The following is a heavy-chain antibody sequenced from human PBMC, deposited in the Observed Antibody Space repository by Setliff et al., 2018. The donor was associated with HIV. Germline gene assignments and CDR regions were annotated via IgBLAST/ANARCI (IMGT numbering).Heavy chain of an antibody. CDR1: GGTFSSYA. V-gene: IGHV1-69*05. Sequence: GASVKVSCKASGGTFSSYAISWVRQAPGQGLEWMGGIIPIFGTANYAQKFQGRVTITTDESTSTAYMELSSLRSEDTAVYYCGGWRYYDSSWDAFDIWGQGTMVTVSS. J-gene: IGHJ3*02. CDR2: IIPIFGTA. CDR3: GGWRYYDSSWDAFDI. D-gene: IGHD3-22*01.